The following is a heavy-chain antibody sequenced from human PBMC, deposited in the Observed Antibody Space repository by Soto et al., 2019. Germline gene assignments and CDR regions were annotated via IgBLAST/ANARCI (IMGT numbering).Heavy chain of an antibody. CDR2: ISSSSSYI. Sequence: GGSLRLSCAASGFTFSSYSMNWVRQAPGKGLEWVSSISSSSSYIYYADSVKGRFTISRDNAKNSLYLQMNSLRAEDTAVYYCARDPHGGSYSGWFDPWGQGTLVTVSS. CDR1: GFTFSSYS. J-gene: IGHJ5*02. CDR3: ARDPHGGSYSGWFDP. V-gene: IGHV3-21*01. D-gene: IGHD1-26*01.